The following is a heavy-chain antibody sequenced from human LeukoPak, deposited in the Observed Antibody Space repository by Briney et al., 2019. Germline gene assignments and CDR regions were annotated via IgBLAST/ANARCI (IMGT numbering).Heavy chain of an antibody. V-gene: IGHV3-48*04. CDR2: ISNSGGRI. J-gene: IGHJ4*02. Sequence: GGSLRLSCAASGFTFSIYDMNWVRQAPGKGLEWISYISNSGGRIEYADSVKGRFTISRDNVKNSLYLHMNFLRVDATAMYYCERDAVGHADHWGQGSLVNVSS. CDR3: ERDAVGHADH. D-gene: IGHD6-19*01. CDR1: GFTFSIYD.